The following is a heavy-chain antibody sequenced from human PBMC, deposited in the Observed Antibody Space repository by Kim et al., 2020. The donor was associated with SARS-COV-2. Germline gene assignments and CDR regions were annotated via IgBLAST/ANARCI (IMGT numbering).Heavy chain of an antibody. V-gene: IGHV3-11*06. CDR3: VRGQEEVDP. J-gene: IGHJ5*02. Sequence: STTYADSVKGRFTISRDNAKNSLYLQMNSLKVEDTAVYYCVRGQEEVDPWGRGTLVTVSS. CDR2: ST.